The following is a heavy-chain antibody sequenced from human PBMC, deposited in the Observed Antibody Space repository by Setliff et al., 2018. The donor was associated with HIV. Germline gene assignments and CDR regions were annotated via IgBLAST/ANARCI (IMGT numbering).Heavy chain of an antibody. CDR1: GGSISSSTYY. J-gene: IGHJ4*02. D-gene: IGHD5-12*01. CDR2: IYYSGST. CDR3: ARHSSGGYDC. Sequence: PLETQSLTCTVSGGSISSSTYYWDWIRQPPGKGLEWIGNIYYSGSTYYNPSLKSRVTISVDTSKNQFSLKLSSVTAADTAVYYCARHSSGGYDCWGQGTLVTVSS. V-gene: IGHV4-39*01.